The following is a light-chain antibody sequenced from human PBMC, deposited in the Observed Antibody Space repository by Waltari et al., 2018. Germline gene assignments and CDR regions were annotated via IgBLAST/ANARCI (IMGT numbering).Light chain of an antibody. CDR3: QQYGSSPPT. V-gene: IGKV3-20*01. Sequence: EIVLTQSPGTLSLSPGERATLSCRASQSVSSSYLAWYQQKPGQAPRPLIYGASGRATGIPDRFSGSGSGTDFTLTISRLEPEDFAVYYCQQYGSSPPTFGQGTKVEIK. J-gene: IGKJ1*01. CDR1: QSVSSSY. CDR2: GAS.